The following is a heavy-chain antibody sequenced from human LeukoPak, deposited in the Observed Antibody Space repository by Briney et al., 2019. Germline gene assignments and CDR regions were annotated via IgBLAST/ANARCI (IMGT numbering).Heavy chain of an antibody. CDR3: AKDHANTPVVTN. CDR2: IRYDGSNK. J-gene: IGHJ4*02. V-gene: IGHV3-30*02. Sequence: GGSLRLSCAASGFTFSSYGMHWVRQAPGKGLEWVAFIRYDGSNKYYADSVTGRFTVSRDNSKNTVDLQMNNLRVDDTAIYYCAKDHANTPVVTNWGQGILVSVSS. D-gene: IGHD2-21*02. CDR1: GFTFSSYG.